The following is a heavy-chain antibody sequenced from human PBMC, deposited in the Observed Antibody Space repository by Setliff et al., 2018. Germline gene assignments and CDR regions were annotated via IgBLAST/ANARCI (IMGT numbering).Heavy chain of an antibody. D-gene: IGHD5-12*01. J-gene: IGHJ2*01. V-gene: IGHV4-39*07. Sequence: LSLTCTVSGGTISNSTFYWGWIRQPPGKGLEWIGSINYYGSIFDDGTTYSTYYNPSLKSRATISIDTSKSQFSLKLSSMTAADTALYYCARNPDFLQYSFDLWGRGTLVTVSS. CDR2: INYYGSIFDDGTTYST. CDR3: ARNPDFLQYSFDL. CDR1: GGTISNSTFY.